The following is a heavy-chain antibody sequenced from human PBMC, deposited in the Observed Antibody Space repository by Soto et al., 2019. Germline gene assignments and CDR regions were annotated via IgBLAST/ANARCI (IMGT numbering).Heavy chain of an antibody. J-gene: IGHJ4*02. CDR1: PYTFTSYT. Sequence: SVQVSFKGSPYTFTSYTMHWVRQAPGQRLEWMGWINTGKGNTKYSQKCQGRATITSDTSASTAYMDLSSLRSEDTAMYYCARAGDDCSAANCYVIDYWGQGTLVTVSS. CDR3: ARAGDDCSAANCYVIDY. CDR2: INTGKGNT. V-gene: IGHV1-3*04. D-gene: IGHD2-2*01.